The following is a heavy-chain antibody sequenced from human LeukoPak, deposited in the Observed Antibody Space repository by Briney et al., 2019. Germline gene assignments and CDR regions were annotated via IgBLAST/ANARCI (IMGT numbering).Heavy chain of an antibody. CDR3: ARDLRRIAAYYFDY. Sequence: GRSLRLSCAASGFTFSGYAIHWVRQAPGRGLKWVAVISSDGRDKHHADSVKGRFTISRDNSKNTLYLQTNSLRAEDTAVYYCARDLRRIAAYYFDYWGQGTLVTVSS. J-gene: IGHJ4*02. V-gene: IGHV3-30*03. CDR1: GFTFSGYA. CDR2: ISSDGRDK. D-gene: IGHD6-25*01.